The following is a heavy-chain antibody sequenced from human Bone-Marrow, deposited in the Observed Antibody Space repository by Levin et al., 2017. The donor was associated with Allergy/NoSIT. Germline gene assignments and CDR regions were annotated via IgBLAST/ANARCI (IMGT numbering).Heavy chain of an antibody. J-gene: IGHJ6*02. Sequence: GGSLRLSSAASGFTFSSYSMNWVRQAPGKGLEWVSSISSSSSYIYYADSVKGRFTISRDNAKNSLYLQMNSLRAEDTAVYYCARDDRYYYGSGSYSGMDVWGQGTTVTVSS. V-gene: IGHV3-21*01. CDR2: ISSSSSYI. CDR3: ARDDRYYYGSGSYSGMDV. CDR1: GFTFSSYS. D-gene: IGHD3-10*01.